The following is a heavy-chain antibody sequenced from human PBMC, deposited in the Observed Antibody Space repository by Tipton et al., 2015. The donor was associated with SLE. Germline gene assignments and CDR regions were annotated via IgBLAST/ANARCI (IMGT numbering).Heavy chain of an antibody. V-gene: IGHV4-59*12. J-gene: IGHJ4*02. CDR3: ARDEYRYDTTGYHLLGHFDF. Sequence: TLSLTCIVSGVSISRYYWSWIRQPPGKGLEWIGHIYYTGSTNYNPSLKSRVTMSVDTSENQFALNLSSVTAADTAVYYCARDEYRYDTTGYHLLGHFDFWGQGTLVTVSS. D-gene: IGHD3-22*01. CDR1: GVSISRYY. CDR2: IYYTGST.